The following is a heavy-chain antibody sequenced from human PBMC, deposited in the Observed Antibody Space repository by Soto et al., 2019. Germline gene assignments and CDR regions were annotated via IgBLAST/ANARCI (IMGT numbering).Heavy chain of an antibody. CDR1: GFTFDDYA. CDR3: AKDKSYYYYGMDV. Sequence: EVQLVESGGGLVQPGRSLRLSCAASGFTFDDYAMHWVRQAPGKGLEWVSGISWNSGSIDYADSVKGRFTISRDNAKNSLYLQMNSLRAKDTALYYCAKDKSYYYYGMDVWGQGTTVTVSS. V-gene: IGHV3-9*01. CDR2: ISWNSGSI. J-gene: IGHJ6*02.